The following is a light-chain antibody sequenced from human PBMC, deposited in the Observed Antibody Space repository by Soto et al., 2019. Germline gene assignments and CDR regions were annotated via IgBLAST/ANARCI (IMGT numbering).Light chain of an antibody. Sequence: MTQSPSSVSASVGDRVTVTCRASQSVRNSYLAWYQQKPGQAPRLLMSGASSRSTGIPARFSGSGSGTEFTLTISSLQSEDFAVYFCQQYNIWPQTFGQGTKVDIK. CDR3: QQYNIWPQT. CDR1: QSVRNSY. V-gene: IGKV3-15*01. CDR2: GAS. J-gene: IGKJ1*01.